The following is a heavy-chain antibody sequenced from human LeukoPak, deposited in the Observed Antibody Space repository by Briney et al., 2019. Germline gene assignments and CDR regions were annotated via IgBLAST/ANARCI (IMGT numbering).Heavy chain of an antibody. CDR3: ARGRLRRGLSFDY. CDR2: INHSGST. CDR1: GGSISRYY. J-gene: IGHJ4*02. V-gene: IGHV4-34*01. D-gene: IGHD5/OR15-5a*01. Sequence: PSETLSLTCTVSGGSISRYYWSWIRQPPGKGLEWIGEINHSGSTNYNPSLKSRVTISVDTSKNQFSLKLSSVTAADTAVYYCARGRLRRGLSFDYWGQGTLVTVSS.